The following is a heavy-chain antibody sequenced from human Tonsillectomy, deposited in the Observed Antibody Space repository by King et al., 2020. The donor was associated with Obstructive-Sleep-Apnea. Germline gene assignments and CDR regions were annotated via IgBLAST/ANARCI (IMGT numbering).Heavy chain of an antibody. CDR3: ARQGGYCSGGSCYLDY. D-gene: IGHD2-15*01. Sequence: VQLVESGAEVKKPGESLKISCKGSGYSFTSYWIGWVRQMPGKGLEWMGIIYPGDSDTSYSPSFQGQVTIPADKSISTAYLQWSSLKASDTAMYYCARQGGYCSGGSCYLDYWGQGTLVTVSS. J-gene: IGHJ4*02. CDR1: GYSFTSYW. CDR2: IYPGDSDT. V-gene: IGHV5-51*01.